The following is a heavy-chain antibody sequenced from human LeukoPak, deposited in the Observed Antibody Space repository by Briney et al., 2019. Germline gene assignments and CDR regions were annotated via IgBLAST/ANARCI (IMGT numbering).Heavy chain of an antibody. CDR1: GGSISTWY. D-gene: IGHD2-2*01. J-gene: IGHJ3*02. CDR2: IYYTGST. V-gene: IGHV4-59*12. Sequence: SETLSLTCTLSGGSISTWYWSWIRQAPGKGLEWIGYIYYTGSTTYNPSLKSRVTISVDTSKNHFSLRLNSVTAADTAVYYCARVYCSSTSCYAYDAFDIWGQGTMVTVSS. CDR3: ARVYCSSTSCYAYDAFDI.